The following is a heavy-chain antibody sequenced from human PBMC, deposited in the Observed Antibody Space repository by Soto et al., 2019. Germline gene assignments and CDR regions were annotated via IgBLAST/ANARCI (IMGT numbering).Heavy chain of an antibody. CDR2: ISYDGSNK. Sequence: QVQLVESGGGVVQPGRSLRLSCAASGFTFSSYAMHWVRQAPGKGLEWVAVISYDGSNKYYADSVKGRFTISRDNSKNTLYLQMNSLRAEDTAVYYCARDRAVAGTRFDPWGQGTLVTVSS. CDR1: GFTFSSYA. CDR3: ARDRAVAGTRFDP. D-gene: IGHD6-19*01. J-gene: IGHJ5*02. V-gene: IGHV3-30-3*01.